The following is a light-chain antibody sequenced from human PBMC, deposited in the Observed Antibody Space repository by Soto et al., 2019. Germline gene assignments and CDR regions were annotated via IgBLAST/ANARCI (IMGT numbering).Light chain of an antibody. CDR2: DAS. CDR1: QDISNY. CDR3: QQYDNLWT. J-gene: IGKJ1*01. V-gene: IGKV1-33*01. Sequence: DIQMTQSPSSLSASVGDRVTITCQASQDISNYLNWYQQKPEKAPKLLIYDASNLETGVPSRFSGSGSGTDFTFTISSLQPEDIATYYCQQYDNLWTFGQGTKVEIK.